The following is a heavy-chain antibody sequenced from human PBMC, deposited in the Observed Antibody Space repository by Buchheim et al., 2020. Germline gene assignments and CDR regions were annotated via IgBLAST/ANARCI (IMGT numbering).Heavy chain of an antibody. CDR2: IYYSENT. J-gene: IGHJ4*02. CDR3: ARGEYSGYDSGYYFDY. Sequence: QVQLQESGPGLVKPSQTLSLTCTVSGGPISSGGYYWSWIRQHPGKGLEWIGYIYYSENTYYNPSLKSRVTLSLDTSKNQFSLKLSSVTAADTAVYYCARGEYSGYDSGYYFDYWGQGTL. D-gene: IGHD5-12*01. V-gene: IGHV4-31*03. CDR1: GGPISSGGYY.